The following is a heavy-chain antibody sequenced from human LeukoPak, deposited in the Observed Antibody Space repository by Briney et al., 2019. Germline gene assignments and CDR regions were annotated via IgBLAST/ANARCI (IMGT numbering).Heavy chain of an antibody. J-gene: IGHJ4*02. CDR1: GFTFSNAW. CDR2: ISYDGSNK. Sequence: GGSLRLSCATSGFTFSNAWMNWVRQAPGKGLEWVAVISYDGSNKYYADSVKGRFTISRDNSKNTLYLQMNSLRAEDTAVYYCARDPDDYVWGSYRLDYWAREPWSPSPQ. D-gene: IGHD3-16*02. V-gene: IGHV3-30*19. CDR3: ARDPDDYVWGSYRLDY.